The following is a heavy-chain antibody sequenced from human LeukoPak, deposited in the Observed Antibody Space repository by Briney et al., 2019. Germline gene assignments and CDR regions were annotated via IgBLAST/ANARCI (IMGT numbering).Heavy chain of an antibody. CDR1: GGTFSSYA. V-gene: IGHV1-18*01. D-gene: IGHD3-22*01. CDR3: ARGNYYDSSGYYYYFDY. CDR2: ISAYNGNT. J-gene: IGHJ4*02. Sequence: GASVKVSCKASGGTFSSYAISWVRQAPGQGLEWMGWISAYNGNTNYAQKLQGRVTMTTDTSTSTAYMELRSLRSDDTAVYYCARGNYYDSSGYYYYFDYWGQGTLVTVSS.